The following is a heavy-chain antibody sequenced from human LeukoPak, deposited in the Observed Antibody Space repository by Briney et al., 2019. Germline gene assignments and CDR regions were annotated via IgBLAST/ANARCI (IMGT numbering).Heavy chain of an antibody. J-gene: IGHJ4*02. D-gene: IGHD3-16*02. V-gene: IGHV3-23*01. Sequence: GGSLRLSCAASGFTFSSYAMSWVRQAPGKGLEWVSAISGSGGSTYYADSVKGRFTISRDNSKNTLYLQMNSLRAEDTAVYYCAKDRDGYVWGSYRYYYWGQGTLVTVSS. CDR3: AKDRDGYVWGSYRYYY. CDR1: GFTFSSYA. CDR2: ISGSGGST.